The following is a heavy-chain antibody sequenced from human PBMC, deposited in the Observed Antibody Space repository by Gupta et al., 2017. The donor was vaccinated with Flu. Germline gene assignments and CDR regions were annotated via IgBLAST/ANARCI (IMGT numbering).Heavy chain of an antibody. V-gene: IGHV3-7*04. J-gene: IGHJ4*02. CDR3: ARDPDYDILTGQHRDY. Sequence: GGSLRLSCAASGFTFSSYWMSWVRQAPGKGLEWVANIKQDGSEKYYVDSVKGRFTISRDNAKNSLYLQMNSLRAEDTAVYYCARDPDYDILTGQHRDYWGQGTLVTVSS. CDR2: IKQDGSEK. D-gene: IGHD3-9*01. CDR1: GFTFSSYW.